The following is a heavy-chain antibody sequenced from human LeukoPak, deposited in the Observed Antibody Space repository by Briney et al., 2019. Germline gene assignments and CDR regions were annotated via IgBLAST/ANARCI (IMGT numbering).Heavy chain of an antibody. Sequence: PSETLSLTCTVSGGSISSGSYYWSWIRQPAGKGLEWIGRIYTSGSTNYNPSLKSRVTMSVDTSKNQFSLKLSSVTAADTAVYYCARGPPTYRQLVHSTWFDPWGQGTLVTVSS. J-gene: IGHJ5*02. V-gene: IGHV4-61*02. CDR3: ARGPPTYRQLVHSTWFDP. CDR1: GGSISSGSYY. CDR2: IYTSGST. D-gene: IGHD6-13*01.